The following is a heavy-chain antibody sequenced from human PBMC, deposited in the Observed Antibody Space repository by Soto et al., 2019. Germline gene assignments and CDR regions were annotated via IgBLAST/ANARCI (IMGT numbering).Heavy chain of an antibody. D-gene: IGHD3-9*01. CDR3: ARGRRLAFMIYGMDV. V-gene: IGHV4-34*01. Sequence: SETLSLTCAVYGGSFSGYSLSWIRQPPGKGLEWIGEINHSGSTNYNPSLKSRVTISVDTSKNQLSLKLSSVTAADTAVYYCARGRRLAFMIYGMDVWGQGTTVTVSS. J-gene: IGHJ6*02. CDR2: INHSGST. CDR1: GGSFSGYS.